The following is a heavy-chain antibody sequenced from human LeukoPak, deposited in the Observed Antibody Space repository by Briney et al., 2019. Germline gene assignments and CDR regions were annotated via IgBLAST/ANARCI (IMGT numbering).Heavy chain of an antibody. J-gene: IGHJ4*02. V-gene: IGHV3-21*01. D-gene: IGHD3-10*01. CDR1: EFSVGSNY. CDR3: ARVTSGSSYRPFDY. CDR2: ISSSSSYI. Sequence: GGSLRLSCAASEFSVGSNYMTWVRQAPGKGLEWVSSISSSSSYIYYADSVKGRFTISRDNAKNSLYLQMNSLRAEDTAVYYCARVTSGSSYRPFDYWGQGTLVTVSS.